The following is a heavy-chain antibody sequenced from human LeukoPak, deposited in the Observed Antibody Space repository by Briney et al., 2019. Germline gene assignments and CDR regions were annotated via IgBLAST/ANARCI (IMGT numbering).Heavy chain of an antibody. J-gene: IGHJ4*02. D-gene: IGHD1-26*01. CDR1: GYAFTNNW. V-gene: IGHV5-51*01. Sequence: GEPLKISCKASGYAFTNNWIGWVRQMPGKGLEWMGIIYPGDSETRYSPSFQGQVTISADKSITTAYLQWSSLKASDTAMYYCARHASGNFVPIDCWGRGTLVTVSS. CDR3: ARHASGNFVPIDC. CDR2: IYPGDSET.